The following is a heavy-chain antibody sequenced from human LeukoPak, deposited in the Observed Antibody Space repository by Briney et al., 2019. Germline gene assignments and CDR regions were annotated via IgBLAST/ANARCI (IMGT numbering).Heavy chain of an antibody. CDR2: FKTNYNQV. CDR1: GFTFSDYA. J-gene: IGHJ4*02. CDR3: ARSVPDYTRFDF. Sequence: GSLRLSCVASGFTFSDYAMNWVRQAPGKGVEWVSTFKTNYNQVYYAESVRGRFTISTDNSKNTAYLQMNSLRVEDTALYYCARSVPDYTRFDFWGQGALVTVSS. V-gene: IGHV3-23*05. D-gene: IGHD4-11*01.